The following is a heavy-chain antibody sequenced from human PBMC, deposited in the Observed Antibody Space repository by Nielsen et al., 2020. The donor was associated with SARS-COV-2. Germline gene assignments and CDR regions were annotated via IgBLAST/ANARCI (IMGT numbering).Heavy chain of an antibody. V-gene: IGHV3-23*01. CDR1: GFTFNSYA. CDR3: VKWVQLDLGYYYHGMDV. CDR2: IDSRGGST. D-gene: IGHD6-6*01. J-gene: IGHJ6*02. Sequence: GESLKISCAASGFTFNSYAMSWVRQAPGKGLEWVSSIDSRGGSTTYADFVKGRFTISRDNSKNTLYLQMNSLRVEDTAVYYCVKWVQLDLGYYYHGMDVWGQGTTVTVSS.